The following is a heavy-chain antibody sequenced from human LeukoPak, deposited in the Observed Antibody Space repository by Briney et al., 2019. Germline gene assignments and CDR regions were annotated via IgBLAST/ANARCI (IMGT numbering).Heavy chain of an antibody. CDR1: GFTFSSHA. CDR3: AKEGYNWTPAGYFDY. D-gene: IGHD1-20*01. V-gene: IGHV3-30*04. J-gene: IGHJ4*02. CDR2: ISWDGNVK. Sequence: GGSLRLSCAASGFTFSSHAMHWVRQAPGKGLEWLAFISWDGNVKTCADSVEGRFTISRDSPKNTLFLQMNSLRAEDTAVYYCAKEGYNWTPAGYFDYWGQGTLVTVSS.